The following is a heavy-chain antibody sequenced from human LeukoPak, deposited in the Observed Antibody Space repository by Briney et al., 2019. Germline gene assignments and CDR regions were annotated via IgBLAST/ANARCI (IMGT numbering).Heavy chain of an antibody. Sequence: GGSLRLSCAASGFTFNNYAMNWVRQAPGKGLEWVSSISGGGETTYYADSAKGRFTISRDNSKNTVYLQMNNLRAEDTAVYYCAKEAAPTTGARTSWYYFDYWGQGTLVTVSS. CDR1: GFTFNNYA. CDR3: AKEAAPTTGARTSWYYFDY. D-gene: IGHD1-1*01. CDR2: ISGGGETT. V-gene: IGHV3-23*01. J-gene: IGHJ4*02.